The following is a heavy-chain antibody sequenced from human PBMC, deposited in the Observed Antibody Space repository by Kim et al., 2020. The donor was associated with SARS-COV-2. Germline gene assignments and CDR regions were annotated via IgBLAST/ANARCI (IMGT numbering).Heavy chain of an antibody. Sequence: ASVKVSCKASGYTFTSYYMHWVRQAPGQGLEWMGIINPSGGSTSYAQKFQGRVTMTRDTSTSTVYMELSSLRSEDTAVYYCARDLRNRITMIVARYEYFQHWGQGTLVTVSS. D-gene: IGHD3-22*01. J-gene: IGHJ1*01. CDR1: GYTFTSYY. CDR2: INPSGGST. CDR3: ARDLRNRITMIVARYEYFQH. V-gene: IGHV1-46*01.